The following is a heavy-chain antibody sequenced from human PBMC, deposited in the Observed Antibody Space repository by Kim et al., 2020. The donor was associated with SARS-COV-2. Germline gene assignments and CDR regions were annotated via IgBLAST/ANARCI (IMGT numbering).Heavy chain of an antibody. V-gene: IGHV4-34*01. CDR2: INHSGST. CDR3: ARGQWTHFVVVPAAKRAGWFDP. J-gene: IGHJ5*02. D-gene: IGHD2-2*01. CDR1: GGSFSGYY. Sequence: SETLSLTCAVYGGSFSGYYWSWIRQPPGKGLEWIGEINHSGSTNYNPSLKSRVTISVDTSKNQFSLKLSSVTAADTAVYYCARGQWTHFVVVPAAKRAGWFDPWGQGTLVTVSS.